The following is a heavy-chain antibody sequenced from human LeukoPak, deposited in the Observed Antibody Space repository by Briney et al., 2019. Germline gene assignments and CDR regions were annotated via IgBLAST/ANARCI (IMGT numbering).Heavy chain of an antibody. J-gene: IGHJ4*02. V-gene: IGHV4-59*01. CDR1: GGSISSYY. CDR2: IYYSGST. D-gene: IGHD3-9*01. CDR3: ARADYDILSIDY. Sequence: SETLSLTCTVSGGSISSYYWSWIRQPPGKGLEWIGYIYYSGSTNYNPSLKSRVTISVDTSKNQFSLKLSSVTAADTAVYYCARADYDILSIDYWGQGALVTVSS.